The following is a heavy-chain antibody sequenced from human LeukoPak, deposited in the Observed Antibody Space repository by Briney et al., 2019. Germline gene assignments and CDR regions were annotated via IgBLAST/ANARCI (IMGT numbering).Heavy chain of an antibody. CDR1: GFTFSSYE. V-gene: IGHV3-48*03. Sequence: GGSLRLSCAASGFTFSSYEVNWVRQAPGKGLEWVSYISSSGSTMYYADSVKGRFTVSRDNAKNSLFLQMNSPRAEDTAVYYCARVRVTVTTLDYWGQGALVTVSS. CDR2: ISSSGSTM. CDR3: ARVRVTVTTLDY. D-gene: IGHD4-17*01. J-gene: IGHJ4*02.